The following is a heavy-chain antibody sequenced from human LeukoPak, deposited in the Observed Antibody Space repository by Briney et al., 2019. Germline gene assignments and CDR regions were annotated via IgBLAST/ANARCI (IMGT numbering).Heavy chain of an antibody. V-gene: IGHV3-23*01. D-gene: IGHD2-2*01. CDR2: IGSDNKP. Sequence: GGSLRLSCEASGFTFSAYAMTWVRQAPGKGLEWVSSIGSDNKPHYSESVKGRFAISRDNSKNTLFLQLHNLRVEDTALYYCARDGTYCSSTSCYFVYWGQGTLVTVSS. J-gene: IGHJ4*02. CDR3: ARDGTYCSSTSCYFVY. CDR1: GFTFSAYA.